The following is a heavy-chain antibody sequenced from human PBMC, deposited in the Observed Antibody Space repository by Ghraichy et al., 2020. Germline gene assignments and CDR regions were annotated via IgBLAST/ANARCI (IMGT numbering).Heavy chain of an antibody. V-gene: IGHV3-30*18. CDR1: GFTFKNYG. CDR3: ANGGSGGVFDY. Sequence: GGSLRLSCAASGFTFKNYGMHWVRQAPGKGLDWVSVISYDGRNKYYADSVKGRFTISRDDSKNTVYLQMNSLRDEDTAMYYCANGGSGGVFDYWGQGTLVTVSS. J-gene: IGHJ4*02. D-gene: IGHD3-10*01. CDR2: ISYDGRNK.